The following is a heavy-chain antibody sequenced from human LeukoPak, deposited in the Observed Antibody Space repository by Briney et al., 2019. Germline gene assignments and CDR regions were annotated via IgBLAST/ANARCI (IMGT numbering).Heavy chain of an antibody. CDR1: GFTFSSYW. CDR3: ARAVAGPEGWFDP. V-gene: IGHV3-74*01. CDR2: INTDGSST. D-gene: IGHD6-19*01. J-gene: IGHJ5*02. Sequence: GGSLRLSCAASGFTFSSYWMHWVRQAPGKGLVWVSRINTDGSSTSYADSVKGRFTISRDNAKNALYLQMNSLRAEDTAVYYCARAVAGPEGWFDPWGQGTLVTVSS.